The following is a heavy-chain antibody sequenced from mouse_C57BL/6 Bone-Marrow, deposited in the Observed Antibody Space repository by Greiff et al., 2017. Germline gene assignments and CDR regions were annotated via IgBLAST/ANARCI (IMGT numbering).Heavy chain of an antibody. CDR3: ARHGTTVVPWYFDV. CDR1: GFTFSSYG. V-gene: IGHV5-6*01. CDR2: ISSGGSYT. Sequence: EVKLVESGGDLVKPGGSLKLSCAASGFTFSSYGMSWVRQTPDKRLEWVATISSGGSYTYYPDSVKGRFTISRDNAKNTLYLQMSSLKSEDTAMYYCARHGTTVVPWYFDVWGTGTTVTVSS. D-gene: IGHD1-1*01. J-gene: IGHJ1*03.